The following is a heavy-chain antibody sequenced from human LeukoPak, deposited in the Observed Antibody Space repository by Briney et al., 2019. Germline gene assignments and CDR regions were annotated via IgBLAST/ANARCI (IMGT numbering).Heavy chain of an antibody. Sequence: PPETLSLTCAVYGGSFGGYYWSWIRQPPGKGLEWIGEINHSGSTNYNPSLKSRVTISVDTSKNQFSLKLNSVTAADTAVYYCARGAPKEIQLWLRLRGVAFDIWGQGTMVAVSS. CDR1: GGSFGGYY. J-gene: IGHJ3*02. D-gene: IGHD5-18*01. CDR2: INHSGST. CDR3: ARGAPKEIQLWLRLRGVAFDI. V-gene: IGHV4-34*01.